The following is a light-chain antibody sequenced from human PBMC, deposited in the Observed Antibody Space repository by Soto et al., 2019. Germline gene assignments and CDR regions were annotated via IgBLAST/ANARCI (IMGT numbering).Light chain of an antibody. J-gene: IGKJ5*01. CDR3: QQFNSYPIT. Sequence: DIQMTQSPSTVSASVGDRVTITCRASQTISSWLAWYQQKPGKAPKLLIYAASTLQSGVPSRFSGSGSGTEFTLTISSLQPEDFATYYCQQFNSYPITFGQGTRLEIK. CDR2: AAS. V-gene: IGKV1-5*01. CDR1: QTISSW.